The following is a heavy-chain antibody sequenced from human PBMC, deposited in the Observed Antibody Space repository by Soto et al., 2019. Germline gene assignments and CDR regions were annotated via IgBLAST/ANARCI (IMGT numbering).Heavy chain of an antibody. J-gene: IGHJ6*02. D-gene: IGHD2-21*02. CDR1: GGSISSYY. V-gene: IGHV4-59*12. Sequence: ETLSLTCTVSGGSISSYYWSWIRQPPGKGLEWIGYIYYSGSSNYNPSLKSRVTISVDTSKNQFSLKLSSVTAADTAVYYCARVCGGDCHYGMDVWGQGTTVTVSS. CDR2: IYYSGSS. CDR3: ARVCGGDCHYGMDV.